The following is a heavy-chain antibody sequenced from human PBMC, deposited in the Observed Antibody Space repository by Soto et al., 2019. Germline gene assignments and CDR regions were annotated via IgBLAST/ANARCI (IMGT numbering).Heavy chain of an antibody. V-gene: IGHV1-3*01. CDR3: ASDSGGSDAFDI. CDR2: INAGNGNT. D-gene: IGHD3-10*01. CDR1: GYTFTRYA. Sequence: SSVKLSCKASGYTFTRYAMHWVRHAPGQRLEWMGWINAGNGNTKYSQKFQGRVTITRDTSASTAYMELSSLRSEDTAVYYCASDSGGSDAFDIWGQGTMVTVSS. J-gene: IGHJ3*02.